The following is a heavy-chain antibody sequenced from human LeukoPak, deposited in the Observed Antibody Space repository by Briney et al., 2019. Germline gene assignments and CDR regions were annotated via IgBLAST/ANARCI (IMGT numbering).Heavy chain of an antibody. V-gene: IGHV4-39*01. CDR1: GASISGSGYY. Sequence: SETLSLTCTVSGASISGSGYYWGWIRQPPGKGLEWIGNIYDSGSTYYNASLQSRVTISIDTSKSQFSLRLSSVTAADTAMYYCAKSRGYGLIDYWGQGTLVTVSS. CDR3: AKSRGYGLIDY. D-gene: IGHD5-12*01. J-gene: IGHJ4*02. CDR2: IYDSGST.